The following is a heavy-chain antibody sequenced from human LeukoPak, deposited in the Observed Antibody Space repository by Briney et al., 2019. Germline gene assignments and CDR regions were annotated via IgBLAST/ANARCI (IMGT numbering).Heavy chain of an antibody. CDR3: VRYRREGLYYFDY. CDR1: GFSFSNYN. Sequence: PGGSLRLSCEASGFSFSNYNMDWVRQTPGKGLEWISSITTSSSYTFYADSVKGRFTISRDNARNSLYLQMNSLTAEDTAVYYCVRYRREGLYYFDYWGQGTLVTVSS. CDR2: ITTSSSYT. V-gene: IGHV3-21*01. J-gene: IGHJ4*02.